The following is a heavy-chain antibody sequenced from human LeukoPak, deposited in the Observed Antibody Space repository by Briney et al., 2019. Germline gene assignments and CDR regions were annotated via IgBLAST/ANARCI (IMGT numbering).Heavy chain of an antibody. CDR2: ITTSDGNT. CDR3: AKDGGLWVSAHWGDS. D-gene: IGHD7-27*01. CDR1: GLTFSSHW. J-gene: IGHJ4*02. Sequence: GGSLRLSCAASGLTFSSHWMHWVRQAPGKGLEWVSTITTSDGNTYYADSVKGRFTVSRDNSKNTLFLQMNSLRAEDTAVYYCAKDGGLWVSAHWGDSWGRGTLVTVSS. V-gene: IGHV3-23*01.